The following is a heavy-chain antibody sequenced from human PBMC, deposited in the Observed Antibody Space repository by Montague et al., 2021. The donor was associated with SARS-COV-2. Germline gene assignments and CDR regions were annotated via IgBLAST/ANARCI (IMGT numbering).Heavy chain of an antibody. CDR3: ARGYDYVWGSYRYLHWFDP. CDR1: GGSFSGYY. V-gene: IGHV4-34*01. Sequence: SETLSLTCAVYGGSFSGYYWSWIRQPPGKGLEWMWEINHSGSTNYNPSLKSRVTISVDTSKNQFSLKLSSVTAADTAVYYCARGYDYVWGSYRYLHWFDPWGQGTLVTVSS. J-gene: IGHJ5*02. D-gene: IGHD3-16*02. CDR2: INHSGST.